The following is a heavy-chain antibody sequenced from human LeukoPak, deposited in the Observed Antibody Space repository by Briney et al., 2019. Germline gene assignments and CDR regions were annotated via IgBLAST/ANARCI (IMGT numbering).Heavy chain of an antibody. Sequence: GGSLRLSCVAPSFVFNNAFMNWVRQGPGKGLEWVGRIKTKTDGGTTDFAAPVKGRFTISRDDSKNTFSLHMNSLKIEDTAVYYCTTGLHYYFDYWSQGTPVTVSS. J-gene: IGHJ4*02. V-gene: IGHV3-15*07. CDR2: IKTKTDGGTT. CDR1: SFVFNNAF. D-gene: IGHD4-11*01. CDR3: TTGLHYYFDY.